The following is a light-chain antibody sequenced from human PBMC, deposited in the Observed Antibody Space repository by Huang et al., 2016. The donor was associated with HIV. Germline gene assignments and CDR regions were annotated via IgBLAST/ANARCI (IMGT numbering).Light chain of an antibody. V-gene: IGKV1-33*01. CDR3: QQYDNVPRT. Sequence: DIQMTQSPSSLSASVGDRVTITCQASQDISNYLNWYQQKPGKAPKLLIYDASNLETGVPSRFSGRGSGTDFAFTINSLQPEDTATYYCQQYDNVPRTFGPGTKVHI. CDR2: DAS. CDR1: QDISNY. J-gene: IGKJ3*01.